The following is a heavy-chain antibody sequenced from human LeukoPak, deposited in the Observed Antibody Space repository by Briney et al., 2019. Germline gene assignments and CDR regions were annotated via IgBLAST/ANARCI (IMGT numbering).Heavy chain of an antibody. V-gene: IGHV5-51*01. CDR2: ISPGDSDT. J-gene: IGHJ4*02. Sequence: GESLKISCKGSGYSFTNYWIGWVRQVPGKGLEWMGFISPGDSDTRYSPSFQGQVTTSADKSISTAYLRWGSLKASDTAMYCARLVIHVGATADYFDYWGQGILVTVSS. CDR3: ARLVIHVGATADYFDY. CDR1: GYSFTNYW. D-gene: IGHD1-26*01.